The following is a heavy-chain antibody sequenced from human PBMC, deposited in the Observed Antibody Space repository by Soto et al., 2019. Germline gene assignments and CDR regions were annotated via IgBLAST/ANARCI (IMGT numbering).Heavy chain of an antibody. CDR3: ARGEEGLRYFDWLPLAFFDY. D-gene: IGHD3-9*01. CDR1: GFTFSSYG. V-gene: IGHV3-33*01. CDR2: IWYDGSNK. J-gene: IGHJ4*02. Sequence: GGSLRLSCAASGFTFSSYGMHGVRQAPGKGLEWVAVIWYDGSNKYYADSVKGRFTISRDNSKNTLYLQMNSLRAEDTAVYYCARGEEGLRYFDWLPLAFFDYWGQGTLVTVSS.